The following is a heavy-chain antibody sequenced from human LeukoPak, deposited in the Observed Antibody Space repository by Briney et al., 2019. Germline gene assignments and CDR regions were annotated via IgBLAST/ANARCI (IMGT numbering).Heavy chain of an antibody. Sequence: GGSLRLSCAASGFTFSSYAMSWVRQAPGKGVEWVSTISGSGGSTSYADSVKGRFTFSRDNSKNTLYLQMNSLRAEDTAVYYCATTRALKEYDYWGQGTLVTVSS. CDR1: GFTFSSYA. J-gene: IGHJ4*02. CDR2: ISGSGGST. CDR3: ATTRALKEYDY. V-gene: IGHV3-23*01. D-gene: IGHD1-1*01.